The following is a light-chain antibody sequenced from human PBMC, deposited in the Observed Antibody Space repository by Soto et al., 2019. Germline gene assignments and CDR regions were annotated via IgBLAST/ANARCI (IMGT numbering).Light chain of an antibody. V-gene: IGLV2-14*01. Sequence: QSVLTQPASVSGSPGHSITISCTGTSSDVGGYNYVSWYQQHPGKAPKLMIYDVSNRPSGVSNRFSGSKSGNTASLTTSGLQAEAEADYYCSSYTSSSSYVFGTGPKVTVL. CDR3: SSYTSSSSYV. CDR2: DVS. CDR1: SSDVGGYNY. J-gene: IGLJ1*01.